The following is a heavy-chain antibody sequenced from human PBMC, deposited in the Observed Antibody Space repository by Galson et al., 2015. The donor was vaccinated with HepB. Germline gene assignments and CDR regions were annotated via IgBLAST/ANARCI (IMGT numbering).Heavy chain of an antibody. V-gene: IGHV3-30-3*01. CDR3: ARSYSSSWYLNYYYGMDV. D-gene: IGHD6-13*01. CDR1: GFTFSSYA. J-gene: IGHJ6*02. CDR2: ISYDGSNK. Sequence: SLRLSCAASGFTFSSYAMHWVRQAPGKGLEWVAVISYDGSNKYYADSVKGRFTISRDNSRNTLYLQMNSLRAEDTAVYYCARSYSSSWYLNYYYGMDVWGQGTTVTVSS.